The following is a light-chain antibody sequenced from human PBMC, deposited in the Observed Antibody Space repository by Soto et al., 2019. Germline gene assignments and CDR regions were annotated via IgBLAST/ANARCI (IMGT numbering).Light chain of an antibody. Sequence: QSALTQPASVSGSPGQSITISCTGTSSDAGNYNFVSWYQQHPGKAPKVIIYEDSTRPSGVSNRISGSKSGNTASLTISGLQAEDEADYYCCSYAGSSTSXVXGGGTKVTVL. CDR3: CSYAGSSTSXV. CDR2: EDS. V-gene: IGLV2-23*01. J-gene: IGLJ3*02. CDR1: SSDAGNYNF.